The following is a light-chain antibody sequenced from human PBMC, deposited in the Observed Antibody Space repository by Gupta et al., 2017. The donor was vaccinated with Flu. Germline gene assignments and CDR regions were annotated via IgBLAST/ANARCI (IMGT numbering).Light chain of an antibody. Sequence: DIVMTQSPLSLPVTPGEPASISCRSSQSLLHSNGYNCLDWYLQKPGQSPQLLIYWGSNRASGVPDRFSGSGSGTDFTLKISRVEAEDVGVYYCRQALQTPWSFGQGTKVEIK. V-gene: IGKV2-28*01. CDR1: QSLLHSNGYNC. CDR3: RQALQTPWS. J-gene: IGKJ2*04. CDR2: WGS.